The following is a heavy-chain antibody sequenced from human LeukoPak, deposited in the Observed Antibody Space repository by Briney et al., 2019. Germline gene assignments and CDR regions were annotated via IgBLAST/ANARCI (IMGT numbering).Heavy chain of an antibody. CDR3: ARQAPAGAFDI. CDR1: RFTFSSYG. Sequence: GGSLRLSCAASRFTFSSYGMHWVRQAPGKGLEWVSSISSSSSYIYYADSVKGRFTISRDNAKNSLYLQMNSLRAEDTAVYYCARQAPAGAFDIWGQGTMVTVSS. CDR2: ISSSSSYI. V-gene: IGHV3-21*01. J-gene: IGHJ3*02.